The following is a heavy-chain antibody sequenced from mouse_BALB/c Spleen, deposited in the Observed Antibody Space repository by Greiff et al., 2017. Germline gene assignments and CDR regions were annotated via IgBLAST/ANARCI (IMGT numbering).Heavy chain of an antibody. CDR2: ISYDGSN. V-gene: IGHV3-6*02. CDR3: ARAGNYYAMDY. CDR1: GYSITSGYY. D-gene: IGHD2-1*01. Sequence: VQLKESGPGLVKPSQSLSLTCSVTGYSITSGYYWYWIRQFPGNQLEWMGYISYDGSNNYNPSLKNRISITRDTSKNQFFLKLNSVTTEDTATYDCARAGNYYAMDYWGQGTSVTVSS. J-gene: IGHJ4*01.